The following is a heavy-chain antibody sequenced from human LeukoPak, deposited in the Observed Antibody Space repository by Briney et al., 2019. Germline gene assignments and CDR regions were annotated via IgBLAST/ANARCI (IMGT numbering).Heavy chain of an antibody. CDR1: GGSFSGYY. D-gene: IGHD3-9*01. J-gene: IGHJ3*02. CDR3: ARTKTYYDILTGYRKPDAFDI. Sequence: SETLSLTCAVYGGSFSGYYWSWVRQAPGKGLEWIGGINDSGSTNDNPSLERGVIITVDTSKKEFSLKLSSVTAADTAVYYCARTKTYYDILTGYRKPDAFDIWGQGTMVTVSS. V-gene: IGHV4-34*01. CDR2: INDSGST.